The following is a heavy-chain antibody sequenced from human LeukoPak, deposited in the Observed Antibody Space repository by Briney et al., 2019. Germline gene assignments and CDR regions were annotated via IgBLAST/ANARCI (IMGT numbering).Heavy chain of an antibody. J-gene: IGHJ4*02. CDR1: GGTFSSYA. CDR2: IIPIFGTA. Sequence: GPSVKVSSKASGGTFSSYAISWVRQAPGQGLEWMGGIIPIFGTANYAQKFQGRVTITADESTSTAYMELSSLRSEDTAVYYCARVQQLVLDYWGQGTLVTVSS. V-gene: IGHV1-69*01. CDR3: ARVQQLVLDY. D-gene: IGHD6-6*01.